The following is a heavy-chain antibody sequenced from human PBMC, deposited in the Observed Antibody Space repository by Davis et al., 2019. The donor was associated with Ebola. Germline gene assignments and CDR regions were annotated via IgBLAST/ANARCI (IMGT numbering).Heavy chain of an antibody. V-gene: IGHV3-23*01. CDR2: ISGSGGST. CDR3: ARGGSSRPFDY. Sequence: GESLKISCAASGFPFSSYVMGWVRQAPGKGLEWVSGISGSGGSTYFADSVQGRFTISRDNSKNTLYLQMNSLRVEDTAVYYCARGGSSRPFDYWGQGTPVTVSS. D-gene: IGHD2-15*01. J-gene: IGHJ4*02. CDR1: GFPFSSYV.